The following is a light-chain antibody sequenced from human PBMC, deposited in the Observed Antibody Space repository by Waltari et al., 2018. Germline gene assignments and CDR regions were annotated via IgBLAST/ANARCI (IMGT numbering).Light chain of an antibody. J-gene: IGKJ1*01. CDR1: QGIRTY. Sequence: AIRMTQSPSSISASTGDTVTISCRASQGIRTYLAWYQQKPGTAPNLLMYATSTLQTGVPSRFSGGGSGTDFTLTISRLQSDDFAIYYCQQYYDYPGTFGQGTKVEVK. CDR2: ATS. CDR3: QQYYDYPGT. V-gene: IGKV1-8*01.